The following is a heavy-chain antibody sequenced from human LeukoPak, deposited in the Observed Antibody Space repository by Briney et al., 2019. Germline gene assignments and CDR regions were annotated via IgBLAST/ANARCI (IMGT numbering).Heavy chain of an antibody. CDR3: AREKKDTVVVVAATVDY. CDR2: IYYSGNT. V-gene: IGHV4-39*07. Sequence: PSETLSLTCTVSGGSIRSSSYYWGWIRQPPGKGLEWIGTIYYSGNTYYNPSLKSRVTILVDTSKNQFSLKLSSVTAADTAVYYCAREKKDTVVVVAATVDYWGQGTLVTVSS. J-gene: IGHJ4*02. D-gene: IGHD2-15*01. CDR1: GGSIRSSSYY.